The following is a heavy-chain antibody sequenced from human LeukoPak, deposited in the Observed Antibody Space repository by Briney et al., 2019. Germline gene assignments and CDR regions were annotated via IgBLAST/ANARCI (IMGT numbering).Heavy chain of an antibody. V-gene: IGHV4-59*01. CDR1: GGSISSYY. D-gene: IGHD2-2*01. CDR2: IYYSGST. Sequence: SETLSLTCTVSGGSISSYYWSWIRQPPGKGLEWIGYIYYSGSTNYNPSLKSRVTISVDTSKNQFSLKLSSVTAADSAVYYCARVGVIRVVVPAAIYYYYMDVWGKGTTVTVSS. J-gene: IGHJ6*03. CDR3: ARVGVIRVVVPAAIYYYYMDV.